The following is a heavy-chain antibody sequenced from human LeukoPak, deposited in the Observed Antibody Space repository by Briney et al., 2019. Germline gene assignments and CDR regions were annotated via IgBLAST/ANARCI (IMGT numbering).Heavy chain of an antibody. CDR1: GGSISSYY. J-gene: IGHJ5*02. V-gene: IGHV4-59*08. D-gene: IGHD3-22*01. CDR2: IYYSGST. CDR3: ARLAYYYDSSGYYEAFDP. Sequence: SETLSLTCTVSGGSISSYYWSWIRQPPGKGLEWIGYIYYSGSTNYNPSLKSRVTISVDTSKNQFSLKLSSVTAADTAVYYCARLAYYYDSSGYYEAFDPWGQGTLVTVSS.